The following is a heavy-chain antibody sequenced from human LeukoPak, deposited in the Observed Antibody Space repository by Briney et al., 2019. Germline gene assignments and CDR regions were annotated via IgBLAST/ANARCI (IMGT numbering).Heavy chain of an antibody. CDR2: MNPNSGNT. V-gene: IGHV1-8*01. CDR1: GYTFTSYD. Sequence: GASLKVSCKASGYTFTSYDINWVRHATVQGLECMGWMNPNSGNTGYAQKVQGRVTMTRNTSISTAYMELRSLRYEDTAVYYCARGKGLLWFGELMANDYWGQGTLVTVSS. J-gene: IGHJ4*02. D-gene: IGHD3-10*01. CDR3: ARGKGLLWFGELMANDY.